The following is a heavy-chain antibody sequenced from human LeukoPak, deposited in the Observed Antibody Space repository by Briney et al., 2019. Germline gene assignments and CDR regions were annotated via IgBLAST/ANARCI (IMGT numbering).Heavy chain of an antibody. Sequence: SETLSLTCTVSGDSISSYYWNWIRQPPGKGLEWIGYIYYSGSTNYNPSLKSRVTIPVDTSKNQFSLKLSSVTAADTAVYYCARVPKYDFWSGYYWFDPWGQGTLVTVSS. CDR3: ARVPKYDFWSGYYWFDP. CDR2: IYYSGST. D-gene: IGHD3-3*01. V-gene: IGHV4-59*01. J-gene: IGHJ5*02. CDR1: GDSISSYY.